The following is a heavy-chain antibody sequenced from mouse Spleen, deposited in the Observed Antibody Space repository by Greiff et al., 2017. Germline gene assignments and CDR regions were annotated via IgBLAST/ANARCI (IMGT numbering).Heavy chain of an antibody. CDR2: ISNGGGST. D-gene: IGHD2-14*01. V-gene: IGHV5-12*02. CDR1: GFTFSDYY. Sequence: EVKLVESGGGLVQPGGSLKLSCATSGFTFSDYYMYWVRQTPEKRLEWVAYISNGGGSTYYPDTVKGRFTISRDNAKNTLYLQMSRLKSEDTAMYYCARQGGRYDPWFAYWGQGTLVTVSA. CDR3: ARQGGRYDPWFAY. J-gene: IGHJ3*01.